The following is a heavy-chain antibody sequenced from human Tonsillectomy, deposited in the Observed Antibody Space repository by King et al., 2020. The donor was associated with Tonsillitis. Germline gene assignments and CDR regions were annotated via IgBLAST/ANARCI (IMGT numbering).Heavy chain of an antibody. CDR2: INPNSGGT. CDR3: ARDPIEVVVAVTGSGWFAP. CDR1: GYTFTVYY. Sequence: QLVQSGAEVKKPGASVKVSCKASGYTFTVYYMHWVRQAPGQGLEWMGWINPNSGGTNYAQKFQGRVTMTRDTSISTAYMELSRLRSDDTAVYYCARDPIEVVVAVTGSGWFAPWGQGTLVTVSS. V-gene: IGHV1-2*02. J-gene: IGHJ5*02. D-gene: IGHD2-15*01.